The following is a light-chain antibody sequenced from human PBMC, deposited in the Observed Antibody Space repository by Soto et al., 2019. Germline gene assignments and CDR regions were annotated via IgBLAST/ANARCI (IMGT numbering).Light chain of an antibody. CDR2: IND. J-gene: IGLJ1*01. Sequence: QSVLTQPPSASGTPGQRITISCSGSSSNIGDNPVNWYQQLPGAAPKLLIYINDQRPSGVPDRFSGSKSGTSASLAISGLQPEDEADYYCSSYTRSTSVVFGTGTKVTVL. CDR1: SSNIGDNP. V-gene: IGLV1-44*01. CDR3: SSYTRSTSVV.